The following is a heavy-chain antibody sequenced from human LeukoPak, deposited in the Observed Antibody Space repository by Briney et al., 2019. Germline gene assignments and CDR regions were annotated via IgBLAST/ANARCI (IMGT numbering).Heavy chain of an antibody. V-gene: IGHV4-4*02. CDR1: GGSISSRNW. CDR2: IYDSGST. D-gene: IGHD5-18*01. Sequence: SETLSLTCAVSGGSISSRNWWSWVRQPPGKGLEWIGEIYDSGSTNYNPSLKSRVTISVDKSKNQFSLKLSSVTAADTAVYYCARSLRGYSYGYRPYRYFDLWGRGTLVTVSS. J-gene: IGHJ2*01. CDR3: ARSLRGYSYGYRPYRYFDL.